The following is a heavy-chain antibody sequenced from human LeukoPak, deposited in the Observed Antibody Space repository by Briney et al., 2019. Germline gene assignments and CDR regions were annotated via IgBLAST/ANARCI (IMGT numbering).Heavy chain of an antibody. CDR2: VSSSGGST. CDR3: AKRVFAAAQDYFFDY. V-gene: IGHV3-23*01. Sequence: PGRSLRLSCAASGFTFSSSAMSWVRQAPGKGLEWVSAVSSSGGSTFYADSVKGRFTISRDNSKNTLFLQMNSLRAEDTAIYYCAKRVFAAAQDYFFDYWGPGTLVTVSS. J-gene: IGHJ4*02. CDR1: GFTFSSSA. D-gene: IGHD2-15*01.